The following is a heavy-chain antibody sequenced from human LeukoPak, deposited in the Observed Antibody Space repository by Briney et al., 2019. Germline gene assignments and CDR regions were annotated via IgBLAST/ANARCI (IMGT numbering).Heavy chain of an antibody. CDR3: ARALGGYDYYMDV. D-gene: IGHD3-16*01. Sequence: GGSLRLSCAASGFTVSSNYMSWVRRAPGKGLEWVSVIYSGGSTYYADSVKGRFTISRDNSKNTLYLQMNSLRAEDTAVYYCARALGGYDYYMDVWGKGTTVTVSS. V-gene: IGHV3-66*02. CDR1: GFTVSSNY. CDR2: IYSGGST. J-gene: IGHJ6*03.